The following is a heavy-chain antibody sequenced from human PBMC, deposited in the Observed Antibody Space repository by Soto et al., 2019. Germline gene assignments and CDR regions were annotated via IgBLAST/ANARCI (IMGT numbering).Heavy chain of an antibody. V-gene: IGHV1-8*01. CDR3: ARSIVVVTALDY. CDR2: MNPNSGNT. Sequence: ASVKVSCEASGYTFTSYDINWVRQATGQGLEWMGWMNPNSGNTGYAQKFQGRVTITRDTSASTAYMELSSLRSEDTAVYYCARSIVVVTALDYWGQEPWSPSPQ. J-gene: IGHJ4*01. CDR1: GYTFTSYD. D-gene: IGHD2-21*02.